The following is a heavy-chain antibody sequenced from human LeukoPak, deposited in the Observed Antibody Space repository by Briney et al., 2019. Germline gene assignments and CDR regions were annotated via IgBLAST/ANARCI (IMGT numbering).Heavy chain of an antibody. D-gene: IGHD3-22*01. J-gene: IGHJ4*02. Sequence: GGSLRLSCAASGNYWMHWVRQAPGKGLVWVSHINSDGSWTTYVDSVKGRFTISKDNAKNTVYLQMNSLRAEDTAVYYCVSFYETYWGRGTLVTVSS. V-gene: IGHV3-74*01. CDR3: VSFYETY. CDR1: GNYW. CDR2: INSDGSWT.